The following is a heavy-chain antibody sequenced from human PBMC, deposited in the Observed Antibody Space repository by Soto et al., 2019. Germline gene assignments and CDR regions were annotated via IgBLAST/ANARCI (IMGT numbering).Heavy chain of an antibody. V-gene: IGHV1-69*06. J-gene: IGHJ4*02. CDR2: IIPIFGTA. CDR3: ARHPDPDYGSGSKCYFDY. D-gene: IGHD3-10*01. Sequence: QVQLVQSGAEVKKPGSSVKVSCKASGGTFSSYAISWVRQAPGQGLEWMGGIIPIFGTANYAQKFQGRVTITADKSTSTAYMELSSLRSEDTAVYYCARHPDPDYGSGSKCYFDYWGQGTLVTVSS. CDR1: GGTFSSYA.